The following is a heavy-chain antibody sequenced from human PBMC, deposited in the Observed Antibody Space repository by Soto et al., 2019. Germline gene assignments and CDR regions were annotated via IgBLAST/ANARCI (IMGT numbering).Heavy chain of an antibody. V-gene: IGHV4-59*01. CDR1: GASITTYY. CDR3: ARDWDSSGLFDP. CDR2: ISYSGST. J-gene: IGHJ5*02. D-gene: IGHD3-10*01. Sequence: WETLSLTCSVSGASITTYYWSWIRQPPGKGLEWIGSISYSGSTKYNPSLESRVMISLDTSKNQFSLRLTSVTAADTALYYCARDWDSSGLFDPWGQGALVTVSS.